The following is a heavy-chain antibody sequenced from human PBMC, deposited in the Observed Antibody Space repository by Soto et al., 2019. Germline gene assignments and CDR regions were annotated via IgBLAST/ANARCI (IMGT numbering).Heavy chain of an antibody. D-gene: IGHD3-16*01. V-gene: IGHV1-18*01. J-gene: IGHJ4*02. CDR1: GFTFTSYG. CDR3: AKSPLFGSTYFDF. Sequence: QVQLVQSGAEVKRPGASVKVFCKAYGFTFTSYGISWVRQAPGQGLEWMGWISPYSGHTNYTEAFQGRVTMTTDTSTSTAYMEMRNLRSDDTAVYYCAKSPLFGSTYFDFWGQGTLVTVSS. CDR2: ISPYSGHT.